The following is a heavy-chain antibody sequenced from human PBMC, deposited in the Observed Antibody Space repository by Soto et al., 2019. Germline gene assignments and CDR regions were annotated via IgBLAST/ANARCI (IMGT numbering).Heavy chain of an antibody. CDR2: ISGSGGST. CDR1: GFTFSSYA. D-gene: IGHD1-7*01. J-gene: IGHJ6*03. V-gene: IGHV3-23*01. Sequence: GGSLRLSCAASGFTFSSYAMSWVRQAPGKGLEWVSAISGSGGSTYYADSVKGRFTISRDNSKNTLYLQMNSLRAEDTAVYYCAKAGTGTRTYHYYYYMDVWGKATTVSGSS. CDR3: AKAGTGTRTYHYYYYMDV.